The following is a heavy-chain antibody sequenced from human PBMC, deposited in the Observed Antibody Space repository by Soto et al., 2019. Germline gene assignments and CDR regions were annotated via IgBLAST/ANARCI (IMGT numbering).Heavy chain of an antibody. V-gene: IGHV3-23*01. J-gene: IGHJ5*02. CDR1: GFTFSSYA. CDR3: AKDAPRRDIRGSDWFDP. CDR2: ISGSGGST. Sequence: EVQLLESGGGLVQPGGSLRLSCAASGFTFSSYAMSWVRQAPGKGLEWVSAISGSGGSTYYADSVKGRFTSSRDNSKNTLYLQMNSLRAEDTAVYYCAKDAPRRDIRGSDWFDPWGQGTLVTVSS. D-gene: IGHD2-15*01.